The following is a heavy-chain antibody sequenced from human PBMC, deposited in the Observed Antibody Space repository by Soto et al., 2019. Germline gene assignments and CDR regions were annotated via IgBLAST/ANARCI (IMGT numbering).Heavy chain of an antibody. J-gene: IGHJ4*02. CDR3: MLGSGWKDFDY. Sequence: SETLSLTCTVSGGSISHYYWSWIRQPPGKGLEWIGYFYYSGSTYYNPSLKSRVTISVDTSKNQFSLKLSSVTAADTAVYYCMLGSGWKDFDYWGQGTLVTVSS. CDR1: GGSISHYY. CDR2: FYYSGST. V-gene: IGHV4-59*04. D-gene: IGHD3-22*01.